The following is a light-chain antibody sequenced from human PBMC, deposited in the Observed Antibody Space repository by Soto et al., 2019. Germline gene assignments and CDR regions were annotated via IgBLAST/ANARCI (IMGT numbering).Light chain of an antibody. CDR2: GAS. CDR3: QQYVNSRIT. CDR1: QSVSNYY. J-gene: IGKJ5*01. V-gene: IGKV3-20*01. Sequence: EIVLTQSPGTLSLSQGERATLSCRASQSVSNYYLAWYQQKPGQAPRLLIYGASDRATGIPDRFSGSGSGTDFTLTISRLEPEDFAVYYCQQYVNSRITFGQGTRLEIK.